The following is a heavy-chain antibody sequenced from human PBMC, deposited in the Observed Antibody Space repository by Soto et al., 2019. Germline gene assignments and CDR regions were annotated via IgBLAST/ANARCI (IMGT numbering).Heavy chain of an antibody. V-gene: IGHV4-59*01. CDR3: ARDSGSWGYYYYGMDV. CDR2: IYYSGST. D-gene: IGHD6-13*01. CDR1: GGSISSYY. Sequence: SETLSLTWTVSGGSISSYYWSWIRQPPGKGLEWTGYIYYSGSTNYNPSLKSRVTISVDTSKNQFSLKLSSVTAADTAVYYCARDSGSWGYYYYGMDVWGQGTTVTVSS. J-gene: IGHJ6*02.